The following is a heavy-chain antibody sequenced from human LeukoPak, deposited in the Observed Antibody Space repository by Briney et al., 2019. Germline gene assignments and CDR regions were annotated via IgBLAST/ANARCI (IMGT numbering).Heavy chain of an antibody. CDR3: ARGGYPARYCSSTSCSYGMDV. V-gene: IGHV4-34*01. D-gene: IGHD2-2*01. CDR1: GGSFSGYY. Sequence: SETLSLTCTVYGGSFSGYYWSWIRQPPGKGLEWIGEINHSGSTNYNPSLKSRVTISVDTSKNQFSLKLSSVTAADTAVYYCARGGYPARYCSSTSCSYGMDVWGQGTTVTVSS. CDR2: INHSGST. J-gene: IGHJ6*02.